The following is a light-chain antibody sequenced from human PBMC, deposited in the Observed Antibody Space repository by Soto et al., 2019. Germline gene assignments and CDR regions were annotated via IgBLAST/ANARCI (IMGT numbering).Light chain of an antibody. Sequence: IQMTQSQSSPSSSLEDRVIITCRASQGISNHLNWYQQKPGKAPKLLIFAASSLQSGVPSRFSGSISGPDGTITISSLKKEDGSTYYCQQSYSSTPTFCQGTKVDIK. CDR2: AAS. V-gene: IGKV1-39*01. CDR1: QGISNH. J-gene: IGKJ1*01. CDR3: QQSYSSTPT.